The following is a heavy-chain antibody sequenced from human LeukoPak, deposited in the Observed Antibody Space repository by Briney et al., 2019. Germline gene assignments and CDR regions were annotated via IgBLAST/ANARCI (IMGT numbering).Heavy chain of an antibody. V-gene: IGHV4-31*03. D-gene: IGHD5-18*01. Sequence: SQTLSLTCTVSGGSISRVGDYWTWIRQHTGKGLEWIGNTYYGGNTYYNPSLKSRGTISIDTSKNQFSLKLTSVTAADTAVYYCARGSFSRIHLFPFEYCGQGTLVTVSS. J-gene: IGHJ4*02. CDR3: ARGSFSRIHLFPFEY. CDR1: GGSISRVGDY. CDR2: TYYGGNT.